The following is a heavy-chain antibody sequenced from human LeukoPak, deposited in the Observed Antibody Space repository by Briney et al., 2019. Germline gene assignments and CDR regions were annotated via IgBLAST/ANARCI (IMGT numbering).Heavy chain of an antibody. J-gene: IGHJ4*02. V-gene: IGHV4-34*01. CDR3: ARRKNSQRYFDWLLSYYFDY. Sequence: GSLRLSCAASGFTFSNAWMSWVRQPPGKGLEWIGEINHSGSTNYNPSLKSRVTISVDTSKNQFSLKLSSVTAADTAVYYCARRKNSQRYFDWLLSYYFDYWGQGTLVTVSS. CDR1: GFTFSNAW. D-gene: IGHD3-9*01. CDR2: INHSGST.